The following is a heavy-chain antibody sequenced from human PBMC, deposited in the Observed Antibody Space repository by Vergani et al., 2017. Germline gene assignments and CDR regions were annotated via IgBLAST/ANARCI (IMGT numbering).Heavy chain of an antibody. CDR3: ARSFPMVRGVIIPRYYYYGMDV. V-gene: IGHV3-33*01. Sequence: QVQLVESGGGVVQPGRSLRLSCAASGFTFSSYGMHWVRQAPGKGLEWVAVIWYDGSNKYYADSVKGRFTISRDNSKNTLYLQMNSLRAEDTAVYYCARSFPMVRGVIIPRYYYYGMDVWGQGTTVTVSS. CDR2: IWYDGSNK. D-gene: IGHD3-10*01. J-gene: IGHJ6*02. CDR1: GFTFSSYG.